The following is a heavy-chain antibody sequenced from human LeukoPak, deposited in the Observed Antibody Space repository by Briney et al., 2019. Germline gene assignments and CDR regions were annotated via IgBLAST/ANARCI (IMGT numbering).Heavy chain of an antibody. CDR2: ISSSSSYI. Sequence: GGSLRLSCAASGFTFSNAWMSWVRQAPGKGLEWVSSISSSSSYIYYADSVKGRFTISRDNAKNSLYLQMNTLRAEDTAVYYCAREVGAANAFDIWGQGTMVTVSS. CDR3: AREVGAANAFDI. V-gene: IGHV3-21*01. J-gene: IGHJ3*02. D-gene: IGHD1-26*01. CDR1: GFTFSNAW.